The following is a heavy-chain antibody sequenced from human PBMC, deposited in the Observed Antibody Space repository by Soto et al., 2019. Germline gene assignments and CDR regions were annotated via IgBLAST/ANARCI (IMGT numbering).Heavy chain of an antibody. CDR2: INPNSGAS. CDR3: ARDRRVDAFDI. J-gene: IGHJ3*02. Sequence: QVQLVQSGAEVKKPGASVKVSCKASGYTFTGYYIHWVRQAPGQGLEWMGGINPNSGASNYAQKFQGRVTMTRDTSTSTAYMELRSLRSDDTAVYYCARDRRVDAFDIWGQGTMVTVSS. CDR1: GYTFTGYY. V-gene: IGHV1-2*02.